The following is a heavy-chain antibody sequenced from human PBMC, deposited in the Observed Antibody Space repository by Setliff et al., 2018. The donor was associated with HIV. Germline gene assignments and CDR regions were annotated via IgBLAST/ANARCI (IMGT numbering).Heavy chain of an antibody. Sequence: GASVKVSCKASGGTFSSCAISWVRQAPGQGLAWMGRIIPIFDSVNYAQKFRGRVTITADKSTSTAYMELSSLRSEDTAVYYCARGGTCNSTPCRIPYYYYYYMDVWGKGTTVTVSS. V-gene: IGHV1-69*06. D-gene: IGHD2-2*01. CDR2: IIPIFDSV. CDR1: GGTFSSCA. CDR3: ARGGTCNSTPCRIPYYYYYYMDV. J-gene: IGHJ6*03.